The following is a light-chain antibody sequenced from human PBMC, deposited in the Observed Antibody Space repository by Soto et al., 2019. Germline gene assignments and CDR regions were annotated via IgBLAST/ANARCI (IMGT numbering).Light chain of an antibody. V-gene: IGKV3-11*01. CDR2: EAS. CDR3: QQRSNWPLT. CDR1: QSVSSY. Sequence: EIVLTQSPAPLSLSPGERATLSCRASQSVSSYLAWYQQKPGQAPMLLIYEASNRATGIPARFSGSGSGTDFTLTISSLEPEDFAVYYCQQRSNWPLTFGRGTKVEIK. J-gene: IGKJ4*01.